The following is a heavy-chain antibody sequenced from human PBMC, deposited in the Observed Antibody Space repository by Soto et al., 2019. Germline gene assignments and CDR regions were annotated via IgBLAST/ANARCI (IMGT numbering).Heavy chain of an antibody. CDR3: AKALYVYGLSYWYFDL. J-gene: IGHJ2*01. Sequence: EVQLLESGGGLVQPEGSLRLSCAASGFTLRNYAMCWVRQAPGKGLDWVSTISDISGGTYYADSVKGRFTISRDNSKNPLYLQMDSLRAEDTAVYYCAKALYVYGLSYWYFDLWGRGTLVTVSS. CDR2: ISDISGGT. CDR1: GFTLRNYA. D-gene: IGHD3-10*01. V-gene: IGHV3-23*01.